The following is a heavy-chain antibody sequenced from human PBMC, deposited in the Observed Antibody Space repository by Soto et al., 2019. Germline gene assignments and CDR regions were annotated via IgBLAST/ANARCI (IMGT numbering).Heavy chain of an antibody. J-gene: IGHJ6*02. CDR2: IYYSGST. V-gene: IGHV4-31*03. D-gene: IGHD6-13*01. Sequence: PSETLSLTCTVSGGSISSGGYYWSWIRQHPGKGLEWIGYIYYSGSTYYNPSLKSRVTISVDTSKNQFSLKLSSVTAADTAVYYCARARAGIAAAGDHSYYGMDVWGQGTTVTVSS. CDR1: GGSISSGGYY. CDR3: ARARAGIAAAGDHSYYGMDV.